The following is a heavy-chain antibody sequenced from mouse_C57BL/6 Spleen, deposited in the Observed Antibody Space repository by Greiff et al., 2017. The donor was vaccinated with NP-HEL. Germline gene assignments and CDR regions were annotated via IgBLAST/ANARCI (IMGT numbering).Heavy chain of an antibody. Sequence: EVKVVESGGGLVKPGGSLKLSCAASGFTFSDYGMHWVRQAPEKGLEWVAYISSGSSTIYYADTVKGRFTISRDNAKNTLFLQMTSLRSEDTAMYYCARCYGNYEGAMDYWGQGTSVTVSS. CDR3: ARCYGNYEGAMDY. J-gene: IGHJ4*01. D-gene: IGHD2-1*01. CDR2: ISSGSSTI. V-gene: IGHV5-17*01. CDR1: GFTFSDYG.